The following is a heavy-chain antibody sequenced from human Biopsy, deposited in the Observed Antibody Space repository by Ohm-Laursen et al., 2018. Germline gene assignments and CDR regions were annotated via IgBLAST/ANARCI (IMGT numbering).Heavy chain of an antibody. J-gene: IGHJ5*02. D-gene: IGHD1-7*01. CDR2: LNPVSGNS. CDR1: GYTFTSYD. Sequence: SVKVSCKASGYTFTSYDITWVRQASGQGPEWIGWLNPVSGNSNFGQKFRGRVTVTSDTSISTAYMELSGPTSDDTATYYCGRAVRNQLLTDPWGQGTLVTVTS. V-gene: IGHV1-8*01. CDR3: GRAVRNQLLTDP.